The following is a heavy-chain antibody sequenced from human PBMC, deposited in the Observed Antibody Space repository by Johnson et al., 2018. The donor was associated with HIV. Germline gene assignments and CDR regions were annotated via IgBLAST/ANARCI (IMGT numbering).Heavy chain of an antibody. CDR2: IRYDGSNK. CDR3: AKVAVATAAGGVALDI. CDR1: GFTFSNYG. V-gene: IGHV3-33*06. J-gene: IGHJ3*02. Sequence: QVQLVESGGGVVQPGRSLRLSCAASGFTFSNYGMYWVHQAPGKGLEWVALIRYDGSNKHYSDSVKGRFTISRDNSNNILYLQMNSLRVEDTAVYYGAKVAVATAAGGVALDIWGPGTMVTVS. D-gene: IGHD6-13*01.